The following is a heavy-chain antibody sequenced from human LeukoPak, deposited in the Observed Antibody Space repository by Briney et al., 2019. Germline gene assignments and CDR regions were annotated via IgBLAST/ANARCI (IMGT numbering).Heavy chain of an antibody. J-gene: IGHJ4*02. CDR1: GGSISSGSYY. D-gene: IGHD2-8*02. CDR2: IYTSGST. CDR3: ARGPLWYYFDY. Sequence: PSETLSLTCTVSGGSISSGSYYWSWIRQPAGKGLEWIGRIYTSGSTNYNPSLKSRVTISVDTSKNQFSLKLSSVTAADTAVLYCARGPLWYYFDYWGQGTLVTVS. V-gene: IGHV4-61*02.